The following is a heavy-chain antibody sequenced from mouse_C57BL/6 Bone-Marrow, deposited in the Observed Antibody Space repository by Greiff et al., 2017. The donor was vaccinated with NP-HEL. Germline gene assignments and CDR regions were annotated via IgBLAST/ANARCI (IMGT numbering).Heavy chain of an antibody. CDR3: ARGWATVVARWYFEG. J-gene: IGHJ1*03. CDR1: GFSLTSYG. Sequence: QVQLKESGPGLVQPSQSLSITCTVSGFSLTSYGVHWVRQSPGKSLEWLGVIWSGGSTDYNAAFISRLSISKDNSKSQVYFKMSSLQSDDTAIYYCARGWATVVARWYFEGWGTGTTVTVAS. D-gene: IGHD1-1*01. CDR2: IWSGGST. V-gene: IGHV2-2*01.